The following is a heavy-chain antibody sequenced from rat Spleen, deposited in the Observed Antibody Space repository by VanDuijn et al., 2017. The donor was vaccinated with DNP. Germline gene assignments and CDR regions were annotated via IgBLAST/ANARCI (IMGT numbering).Heavy chain of an antibody. V-gene: IGHV3-1*01. D-gene: IGHD1-7*01. Sequence: EVQLQESGSGLVKPSQSLSLACSVTGYSITSNYWGWSRKFPGNKLEYIGHISYSGSTNYNPSLRSRLSITRDTSKNHFFLHLNSVTTEDTATYYCARWTRYFDYWGQGVMVTVSS. CDR3: ARWTRYFDY. CDR1: GYSITSNY. J-gene: IGHJ2*01. CDR2: ISYSGST.